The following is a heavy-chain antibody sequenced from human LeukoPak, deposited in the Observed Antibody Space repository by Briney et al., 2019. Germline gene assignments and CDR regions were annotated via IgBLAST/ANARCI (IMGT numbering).Heavy chain of an antibody. CDR1: GGSFSGYY. D-gene: IGHD3-10*01. CDR3: ARGRYYYGSGTSGWFDP. CDR2: INHSGST. J-gene: IGHJ5*02. V-gene: IGHV4-34*01. Sequence: SETLSLTCAVYGGSFSGYYWSWIRQPPGKGLEWIGEINHSGSTNYNPSLKSRVTIPVDTSKNQFSLKLSSVTAADTAVYYCARGRYYYGSGTSGWFDPWGQGTLVTVSS.